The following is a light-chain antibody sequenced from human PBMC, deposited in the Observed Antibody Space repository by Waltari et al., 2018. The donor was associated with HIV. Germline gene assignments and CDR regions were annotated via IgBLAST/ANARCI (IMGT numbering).Light chain of an antibody. CDR3: LSADSSGTYV. V-gene: IGLV3-25*03. CDR2: KNT. Sequence: SSELTQPPSVSVSPGQTARIPCSGDASPKQYTHWFQQKPGQAPVVVIHKNTERPSGIPERFSASRSGTTVTLTITGVQTDDEADYYCLSADSSGTYVFGPGTTVTVL. J-gene: IGLJ1*01. CDR1: ASPKQY.